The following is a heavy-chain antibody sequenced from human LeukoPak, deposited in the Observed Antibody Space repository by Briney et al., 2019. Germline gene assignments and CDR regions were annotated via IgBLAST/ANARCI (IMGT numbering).Heavy chain of an antibody. CDR1: GFTFTSSA. V-gene: IGHV1-58*02. J-gene: IGHJ6*02. Sequence: SVNVSCKASGFTFTSSAMQWVRQARGQRLEWIGGIVVGSGNTNYPQKFQERVTITRDMSTSTAYMELSRLRSEDTAVYYCAAAGPPYYYDSSGYYYSYGMDVWGQGTTVTVSS. D-gene: IGHD3-22*01. CDR2: IVVGSGNT. CDR3: AAAGPPYYYDSSGYYYSYGMDV.